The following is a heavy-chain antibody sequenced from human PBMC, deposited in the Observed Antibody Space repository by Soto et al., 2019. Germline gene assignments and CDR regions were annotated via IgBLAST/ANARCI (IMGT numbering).Heavy chain of an antibody. D-gene: IGHD3-16*02. V-gene: IGHV1-69*06. CDR2: IIPIFGTA. Sequence: SVKVSCKASGGTFSSYAISWVRQAPGQGLEWMRGIIPIFGTANYAQKFQGRVSITADKSTSTAYMELSSLRSEDTAVYHCASVRDYVWGSYRYPLDYWGQGTRGTVS. CDR3: ASVRDYVWGSYRYPLDY. CDR1: GGTFSSYA. J-gene: IGHJ4*02.